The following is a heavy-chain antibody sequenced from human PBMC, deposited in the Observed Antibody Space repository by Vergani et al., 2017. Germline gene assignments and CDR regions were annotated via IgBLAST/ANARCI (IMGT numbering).Heavy chain of an antibody. Sequence: QVQLVQSGAEVKKPGSSVKVSCKASGGTFSSYAISWVRQAPGQGLEWMGGIIPIFGTANYAQKFQGRVTITADESTSTAYMELSSLRSEDTAVYYCASFARHYDILTGPFDYWGQGTLVTVSS. J-gene: IGHJ4*02. CDR2: IIPIFGTA. CDR3: ASFARHYDILTGPFDY. V-gene: IGHV1-69*12. CDR1: GGTFSSYA. D-gene: IGHD3-9*01.